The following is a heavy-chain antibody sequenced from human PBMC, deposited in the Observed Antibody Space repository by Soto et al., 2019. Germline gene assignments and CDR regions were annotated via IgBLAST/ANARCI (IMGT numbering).Heavy chain of an antibody. CDR3: AKDKRLGGGACFGN. CDR2: ISGDGENT. Sequence: EVQLLESGGGLVQPGGSLRLSCAASGFSCSNHAMSWVRQAPGKGLECISAISGDGENTYYAGSVKGRFTISRDNSKNTLYLQMNSLRAEDTAVYYCAKDKRLGGGACFGNWGQGTLVTVSS. D-gene: IGHD2-15*01. J-gene: IGHJ4*02. V-gene: IGHV3-23*01. CDR1: GFSCSNHA.